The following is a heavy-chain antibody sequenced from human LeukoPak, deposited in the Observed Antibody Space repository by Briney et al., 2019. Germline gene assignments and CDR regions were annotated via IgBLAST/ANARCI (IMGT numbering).Heavy chain of an antibody. V-gene: IGHV1-3*01. CDR1: GYTFTSYA. CDR2: INAGNGNT. Sequence: ASVKVSCKASGYTFTSYAMHWVRQAPGQRLEWMGWINAGNGNTKYSQKFQGRVTITRDTSASTAYMELSSLRSEDTAVYYCARDTGGYDWVRYYFDYWGQETLVTVSS. J-gene: IGHJ4*02. D-gene: IGHD5-12*01. CDR3: ARDTGGYDWVRYYFDY.